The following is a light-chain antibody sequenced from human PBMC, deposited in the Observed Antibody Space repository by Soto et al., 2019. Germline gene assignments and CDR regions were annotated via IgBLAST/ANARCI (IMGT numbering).Light chain of an antibody. V-gene: IGKV3-20*01. J-gene: IGKJ1*01. CDR1: QRVSSNY. CDR3: QQYVSLPRT. Sequence: EIVLTQSPGTLSLSPGERATLSCRASQRVSSNYLAWYQQKPGQAPSLLIYGASSRATGIPDRFSGSGSGTDFTLSISRLEPEDFAVYYCQQYVSLPRTFGQGTKVEIK. CDR2: GAS.